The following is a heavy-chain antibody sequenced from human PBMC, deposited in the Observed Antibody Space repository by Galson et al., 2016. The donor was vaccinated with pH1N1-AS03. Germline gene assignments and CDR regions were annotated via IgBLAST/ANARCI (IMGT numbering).Heavy chain of an antibody. CDR2: VRYDGNIA. D-gene: IGHD3-10*01. V-gene: IGHV3-30*02. CDR1: GFPFTNNG. J-gene: IGHJ6*02. CDR3: AKDGVPPGTYYYSRDV. Sequence: SLRLSCAASGFPFTNNGMHWVRQAPGKGLEWVAFVRYDGNIAYTVYSVKGRITIFNENSKNTLYLQMTSLTPEDTALYFCAKDGVPPGTYYYSRDVWGQGTMVTVS.